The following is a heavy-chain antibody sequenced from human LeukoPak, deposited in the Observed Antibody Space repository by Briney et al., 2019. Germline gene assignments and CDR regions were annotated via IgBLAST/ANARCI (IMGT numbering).Heavy chain of an antibody. D-gene: IGHD4-11*01. Sequence: GGSLRLSCAASGFTFSDHYMSWIRQAPGKGLEWVSYISSSGSTRYYADSVKGRFTISRDNAKNSLYLQMNSLRAEDTAVYYCARGVRAHTVTECSDYWGQGTLVTVSS. CDR1: GFTFSDHY. CDR2: ISSSGSTR. CDR3: ARGVRAHTVTECSDY. V-gene: IGHV3-11*04. J-gene: IGHJ4*02.